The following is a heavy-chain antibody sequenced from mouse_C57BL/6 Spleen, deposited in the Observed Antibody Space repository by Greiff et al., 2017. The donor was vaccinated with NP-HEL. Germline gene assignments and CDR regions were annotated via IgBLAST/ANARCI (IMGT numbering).Heavy chain of an antibody. D-gene: IGHD2-3*01. CDR1: GYTFPSYW. J-gene: IGHJ1*03. V-gene: IGHV1-7*01. CDR2: INPSSGYT. Sequence: VQLQESGAELAKPGASVKLSCKASGYTFPSYWMHWVKQRPGQGLEWIGYINPSSGYTKYNQKFKDKATLTADKSSSTAYMQLSSLTYEDSAVYYCARSGDGSYWYFDVWGTGTTVTVSS. CDR3: ARSGDGSYWYFDV.